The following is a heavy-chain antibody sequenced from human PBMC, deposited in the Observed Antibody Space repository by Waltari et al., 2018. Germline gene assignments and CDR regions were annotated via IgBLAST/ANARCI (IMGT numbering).Heavy chain of an antibody. D-gene: IGHD2-15*01. V-gene: IGHV4-38-2*02. CDR3: ARRVCSGGSCYGGGFYFDY. CDR1: DHSTNTVFY. CDR2: IYHSGNT. J-gene: IGHJ4*02. Sequence: QVQLQESGPVLVQPSEALSLSCNDFDHSTNTVFYSRRTGQPPGKGLEWIGNIYHSGNTYYNPSLKSRFNISIHTSKNQFSLKLSSVTAADTAIYYCARRVCSGGSCYGGGFYFDYWGQGALVTVSS.